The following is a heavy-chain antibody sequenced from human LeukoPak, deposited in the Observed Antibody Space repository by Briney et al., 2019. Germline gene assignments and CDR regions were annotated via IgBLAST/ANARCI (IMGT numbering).Heavy chain of an antibody. J-gene: IGHJ4*02. CDR3: ARENSGSYREFDY. Sequence: NPSETLSLTSTVSGGSISSYYWSWIPQPAGKGLEWIGRIYTSGSTNYNASLKSRVSMSVDTSKNQFSLKLSSVTAADTAVFYCARENSGSYREFDYWGQGTLVTVSS. CDR2: IYTSGST. CDR1: GGSISSYY. V-gene: IGHV4-4*07. D-gene: IGHD1-26*01.